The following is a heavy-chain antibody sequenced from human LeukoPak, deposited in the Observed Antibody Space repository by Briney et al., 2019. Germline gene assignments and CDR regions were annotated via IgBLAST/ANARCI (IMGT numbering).Heavy chain of an antibody. V-gene: IGHV3-30*02. CDR2: IRYDGSNK. CDR3: AKELYCSGGSCNY. Sequence: PGGSLRLSCAASGFTFSSYGMHWVRQAPGKGLEWVAFIRYDGSNKYYADSVKGRFTISRDNSKNTLYLQMNSLRAEDTAVYYCAKELYCSGGSCNYWGQGTLVTVSS. CDR1: GFTFSSYG. J-gene: IGHJ4*02. D-gene: IGHD2-15*01.